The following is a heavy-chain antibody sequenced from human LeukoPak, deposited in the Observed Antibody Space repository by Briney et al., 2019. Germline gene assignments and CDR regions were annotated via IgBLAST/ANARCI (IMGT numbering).Heavy chain of an antibody. Sequence: ASVKVSCKTSGYTFISYHMHWVRQAPGQGLEWMGTINPSGGNTNYVLRFQGRVTMTRDTSTSTVYMELSSLRSEDTAVYYCARGVLGRALDPWGQGTLVTVSS. CDR2: INPSGGNT. CDR1: GYTFISYH. V-gene: IGHV1-46*01. J-gene: IGHJ5*02. D-gene: IGHD7-27*01. CDR3: ARGVLGRALDP.